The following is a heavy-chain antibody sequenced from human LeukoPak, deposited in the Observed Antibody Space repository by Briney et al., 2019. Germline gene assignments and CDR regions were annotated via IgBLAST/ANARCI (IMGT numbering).Heavy chain of an antibody. V-gene: IGHV3-30-3*01. D-gene: IGHD1-26*01. CDR2: ISYDGSNK. J-gene: IGHJ4*02. CDR3: AKGGVGATDFDY. CDR1: GFTFSSYA. Sequence: GRSLRLSCAASGFTFSSYAMHWVRQAPGKGLEWVAVISYDGSNKYYADSVKGRFTISRDNSKNTLYLQMNSLRAEDTAVYYCAKGGVGATDFDYWGQGALVTVSS.